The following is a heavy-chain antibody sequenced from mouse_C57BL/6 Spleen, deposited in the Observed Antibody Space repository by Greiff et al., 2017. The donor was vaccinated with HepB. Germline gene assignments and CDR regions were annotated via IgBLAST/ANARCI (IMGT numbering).Heavy chain of an antibody. CDR2: INPNNGGT. CDR1: GYTFTDYN. Sequence: EVKLQESGPELVKPGASVKIPCKASGYTFTDYNMDWVKQSHGKSLEWIGDINPNNGGTIYNQKFKGKATLTVDKSSSTAYMELRSLTSEDTAVYYCARWSTVVSYFDYWGQGTTLTVSS. D-gene: IGHD1-1*01. J-gene: IGHJ2*01. CDR3: ARWSTVVSYFDY. V-gene: IGHV1-18*01.